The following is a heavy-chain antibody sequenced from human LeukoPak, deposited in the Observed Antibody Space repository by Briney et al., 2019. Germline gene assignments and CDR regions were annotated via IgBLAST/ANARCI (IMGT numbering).Heavy chain of an antibody. J-gene: IGHJ6*03. Sequence: PSEALSLTCSVSGGSIRSYYWSWIRQPAGKGLEWIGRIYTSGSTNYNPSLKSRVTMSVDPSKNQISLKLSSVTAADTAVYYCARSTYYYDSSGYSYYSYYYMDVWGKGTTVTISS. D-gene: IGHD3-22*01. CDR1: GGSIRSYY. CDR3: ARSTYYYDSSGYSYYSYYYMDV. V-gene: IGHV4-4*07. CDR2: IYTSGST.